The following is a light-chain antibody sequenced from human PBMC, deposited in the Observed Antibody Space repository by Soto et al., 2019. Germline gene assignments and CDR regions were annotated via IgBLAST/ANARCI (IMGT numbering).Light chain of an antibody. V-gene: IGKV3-11*01. CDR1: QSVSSH. J-gene: IGKJ1*01. Sequence: IVLTQSPVTLSLIPGARATLSGRASQSVSSHLAWYQQKPGQAPRLLIYDASNRATGIPARFSGSGSGTDFTLTISSLQSEDFAIYYCQHYNNWPPWTFGQGTKVNI. CDR3: QHYNNWPPWT. CDR2: DAS.